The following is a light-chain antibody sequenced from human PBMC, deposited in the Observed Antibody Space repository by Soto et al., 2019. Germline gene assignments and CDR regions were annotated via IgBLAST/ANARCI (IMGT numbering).Light chain of an antibody. V-gene: IGKV1-5*01. Sequence: DIPMTQSPSTLSASVGDRVTITCRASQSISSWLAWYQQKPGKAPKLLIYDASSLESGVPSRFSGSGSGTEFTLTISSLQPDDFATYHCQQYNSYSLYTFGQRTKLEIK. CDR3: QQYNSYSLYT. CDR1: QSISSW. CDR2: DAS. J-gene: IGKJ2*01.